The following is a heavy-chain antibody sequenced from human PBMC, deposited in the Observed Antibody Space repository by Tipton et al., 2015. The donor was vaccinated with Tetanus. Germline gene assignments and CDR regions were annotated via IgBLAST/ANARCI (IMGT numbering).Heavy chain of an antibody. CDR3: ARSRYYYDSSGLSSSFTPGVHFQH. Sequence: TLSLTCAVYGGSFSGYYWSWIRQPPGKGLEWIGEINHSGSTNYNPSLKSRVTISVDTPKNQFSLKLSSVTAADTAVYYCARSRYYYDSSGLSSSFTPGVHFQHWGQGTLVTVSS. CDR1: GGSFSGYY. J-gene: IGHJ1*01. CDR2: INHSGST. D-gene: IGHD3-22*01. V-gene: IGHV4-34*01.